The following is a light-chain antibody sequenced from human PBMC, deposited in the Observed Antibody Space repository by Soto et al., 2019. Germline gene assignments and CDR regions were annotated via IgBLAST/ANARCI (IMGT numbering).Light chain of an antibody. CDR1: QSVSSY. V-gene: IGKV3-11*01. Sequence: EIVLTQSPATLSLSPGERATLSCRASQSVSSYLAWYQQKPGQAPSLLIYVASNRATGIPARFSGSGSGTDLTLTISSLEPEDYAVYYWQQRSNWPRTFGQGTKLEIK. CDR2: VAS. J-gene: IGKJ2*01. CDR3: QQRSNWPRT.